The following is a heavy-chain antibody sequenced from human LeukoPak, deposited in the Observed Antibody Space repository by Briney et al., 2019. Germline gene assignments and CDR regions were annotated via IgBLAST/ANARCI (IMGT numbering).Heavy chain of an antibody. Sequence: GGAPRLSCAAPGFNFSKALLSWVRPAPGEGVGWVCRIKNKTDGGTTDYAAPVKGRFTISRDDSKNTLYLQMNSLKTEDTAVYYCTTDRGGGYEPPAFDIWGQGTMVTVSS. J-gene: IGHJ3*02. CDR2: IKNKTDGGTT. V-gene: IGHV3-15*01. CDR3: TTDRGGGYEPPAFDI. D-gene: IGHD5-12*01. CDR1: GFNFSKAL.